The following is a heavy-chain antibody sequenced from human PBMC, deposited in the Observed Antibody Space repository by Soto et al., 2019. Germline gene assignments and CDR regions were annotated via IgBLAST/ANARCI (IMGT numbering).Heavy chain of an antibody. CDR1: GFTFGDYA. CDR3: TRVSYDILTGYYFDY. CDR2: IRSKAYGGTT. Sequence: GGSLRLSCTASGFTFGDYAMSWFRQAPGKGLEWVGFIRSKAYGGTTEYAASVKGRFTISRDDSKSIAYLQMNSLKTEDTAVYYCTRVSYDILTGYYFDYWGQGTLVTVSS. D-gene: IGHD3-9*01. V-gene: IGHV3-49*03. J-gene: IGHJ4*02.